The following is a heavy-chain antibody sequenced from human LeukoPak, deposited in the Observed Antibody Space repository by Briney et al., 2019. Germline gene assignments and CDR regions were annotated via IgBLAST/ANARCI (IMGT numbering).Heavy chain of an antibody. CDR2: IGGSGGTT. J-gene: IGHJ4*02. V-gene: IGHV3-23*01. CDR3: ARSAAAAGTPSWYYFDY. CDR1: GFTFSSYA. D-gene: IGHD6-13*01. Sequence: PGGSLRLSCAASGFTFSSYAMNWVRQAPGKGLEWVSGIGGSGGTTDYADSVKGRFTISRDNSKNTLYLQMNSLRAEDTAVYYCARSAAAAGTPSWYYFDYWGQGTLVTVSS.